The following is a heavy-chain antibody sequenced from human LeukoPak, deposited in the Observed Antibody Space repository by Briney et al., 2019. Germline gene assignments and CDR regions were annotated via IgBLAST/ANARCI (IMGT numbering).Heavy chain of an antibody. CDR2: INPDGSTT. J-gene: IGHJ4*02. Sequence: GGSLRLSCAASGFTFSSYAMFWVRQAPGKGLVWVSGINPDGSTTTYADSVKGRFTISRENAKSTLYLHMNILRVEDTAVYYCARGRYGDYHWGQGILVTVSS. CDR3: ARGRYGDYH. D-gene: IGHD4-17*01. V-gene: IGHV3-74*01. CDR1: GFTFSSYA.